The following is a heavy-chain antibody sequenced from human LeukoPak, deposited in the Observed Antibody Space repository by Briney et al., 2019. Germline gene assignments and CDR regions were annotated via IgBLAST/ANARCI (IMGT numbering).Heavy chain of an antibody. V-gene: IGHV3-48*01. CDR3: VRTYCSSTSCYCAPGY. J-gene: IGHJ4*02. CDR1: GFTFSSYS. Sequence: GGSLRLSCEASGFTFSSYSMNWVRQAPGKELEWVSYISSSSSTIYYADSVKGRFTLSRDNAKKSLYLQMNSLRAEDTAVYYCVRTYCSSTSCYCAPGYWGQGTLVTVSS. D-gene: IGHD2-2*01. CDR2: ISSSSSTI.